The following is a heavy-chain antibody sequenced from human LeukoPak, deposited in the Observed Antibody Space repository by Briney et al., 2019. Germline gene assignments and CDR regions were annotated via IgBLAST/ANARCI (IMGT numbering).Heavy chain of an antibody. CDR2: IYHSGST. CDR3: ARGSDSSGYFY. CDR1: GGSISSGDYY. V-gene: IGHV4-30-4*08. J-gene: IGHJ4*02. Sequence: SETLSLTCTVSGGSISSGDYYWSWIRQPPGKGLEWIGYIYHSGSTYYNPSLKSRVTISVDRSKNQFSLKLSSVTAADTAVYYCARGSDSSGYFYWGQGTLVTVSS. D-gene: IGHD3-22*01.